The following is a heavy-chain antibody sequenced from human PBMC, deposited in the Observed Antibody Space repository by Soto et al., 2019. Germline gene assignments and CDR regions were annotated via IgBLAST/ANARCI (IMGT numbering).Heavy chain of an antibody. V-gene: IGHV1-18*04. J-gene: IGHJ5*01. Sequence: QVPLVQSGAEVKKPGASVKVSCKFSGYSFINYGMTWVRQAPGQGLEWMGWISGSNGATNYAQRFQGRVTLTTETSTNTAYMELRSLRLDDTAVYYCARDSKWLIINGNWFDSWGQGTLVTVSS. D-gene: IGHD5-12*01. CDR3: ARDSKWLIINGNWFDS. CDR2: ISGSNGAT. CDR1: GYSFINYG.